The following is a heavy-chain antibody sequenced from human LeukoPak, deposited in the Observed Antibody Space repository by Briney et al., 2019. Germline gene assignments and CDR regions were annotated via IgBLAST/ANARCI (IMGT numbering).Heavy chain of an antibody. V-gene: IGHV3-33*01. J-gene: IGHJ4*02. CDR1: GFTFSSYG. CDR2: IWYDGSNK. CDR3: ARDPFTMVRGVVLSFDY. Sequence: GGSLRLSCAASGFTFSSYGMHWVRQAPGKGLEGVAVIWYDGSNKYSADSVKGRFTISRDNSKNTLYLQMNSLRAEDTAVYYCARDPFTMVRGVVLSFDYWGQGTLVTVSS. D-gene: IGHD3-10*01.